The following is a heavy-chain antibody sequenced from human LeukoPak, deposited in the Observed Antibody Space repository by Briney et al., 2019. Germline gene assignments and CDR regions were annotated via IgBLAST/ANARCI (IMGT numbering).Heavy chain of an antibody. Sequence: PSETLSLTCAVYGGSFSGYYWSWIRQPPGKGLEWIGEINHSGSTNYNPSLKSRVTISVDTSKNQFSLKLSSVTAADTAVYYCARGQAMVDRSNFDYWGQGTQVTVSS. CDR2: INHSGST. CDR1: GGSFSGYY. D-gene: IGHD5-18*01. CDR3: ARGQAMVDRSNFDY. V-gene: IGHV4-34*01. J-gene: IGHJ4*02.